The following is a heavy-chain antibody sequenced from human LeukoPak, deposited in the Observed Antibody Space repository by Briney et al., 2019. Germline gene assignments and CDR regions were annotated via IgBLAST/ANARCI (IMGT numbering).Heavy chain of an antibody. J-gene: IGHJ6*03. CDR2: ISSSGSTI. V-gene: IGHV3-48*04. CDR3: AREGGDYLNYYYYYMDV. D-gene: IGHD4-17*01. Sequence: GGSLRLSCAASGFTFSSYSMNWVRQAPAKGLEWVSYISSSGSTIYYADSVKGRFTISRDNAKNSLYLQMNSLRAEDTAVYYCAREGGDYLNYYYYYMDVWGKGTTVTVSS. CDR1: GFTFSSYS.